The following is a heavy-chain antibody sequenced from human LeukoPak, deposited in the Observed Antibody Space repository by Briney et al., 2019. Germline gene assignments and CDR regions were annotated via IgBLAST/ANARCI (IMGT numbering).Heavy chain of an antibody. J-gene: IGHJ6*02. Sequence: SETLSLTCTVSGGSIRSSSYYWGWIRQPPGKGLEWIGSIYYTGSTYYNPSLKSRVTISVDTSKNQFSLRLSSVTAADTAVYYCARASTFDWSRHFYYGMDVWGQGTTVTVSS. CDR3: ARASTFDWSRHFYYGMDV. V-gene: IGHV4-39*07. CDR1: GGSIRSSSYY. CDR2: IYYTGST. D-gene: IGHD3-9*01.